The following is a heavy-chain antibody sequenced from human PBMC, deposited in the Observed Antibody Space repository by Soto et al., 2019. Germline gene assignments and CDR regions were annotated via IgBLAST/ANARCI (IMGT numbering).Heavy chain of an antibody. CDR1: GGSIFSSHNF. CDR3: ARQIGFGRWYFDL. V-gene: IGHV4-39*01. Sequence: QLQLQESGPGLVKPLETLSLTCTVSGGSIFSSHNFRGWIRQPPGKGLEWIGSINHGGATYYNPSLLSRVTISVDPSKSQLTLKLNSATVADRAIYACARQIGFGRWYFDLWGRGTLVTVSS. D-gene: IGHD3-10*01. J-gene: IGHJ2*01. CDR2: INHGGAT.